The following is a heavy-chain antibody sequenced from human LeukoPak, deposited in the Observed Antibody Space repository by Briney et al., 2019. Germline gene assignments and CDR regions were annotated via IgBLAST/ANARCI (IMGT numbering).Heavy chain of an antibody. V-gene: IGHV3-23*01. Sequence: RGSLRLSCAASGFRFSDFAMSWVRQAPGKGLECVSVISASGGRTYSAESVKARFTISRDNSKNTLYLEMNSLTADDTAVYYCAKGHSDFGTGFDLWGQGTLVTVS. CDR3: AKGHSDFGTGFDL. CDR2: ISASGGRT. CDR1: GFRFSDFA. D-gene: IGHD4-17*01. J-gene: IGHJ4*02.